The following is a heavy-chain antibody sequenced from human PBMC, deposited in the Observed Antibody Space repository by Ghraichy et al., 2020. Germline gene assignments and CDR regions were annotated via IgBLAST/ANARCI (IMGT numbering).Heavy chain of an antibody. CDR3: AKDRWAYYGSGNSLDY. CDR2: ISGSGGST. J-gene: IGHJ4*02. Sequence: GESLNISCAASGFTFSSYAMSWVRQAPGKGLEWVSAISGSGGSTYYADSVKGRFTISRDNSKNTLYLQMNSLRAEDTAVYYCAKDRWAYYGSGNSLDYWGQGTLVTVSS. D-gene: IGHD3-10*01. V-gene: IGHV3-23*01. CDR1: GFTFSSYA.